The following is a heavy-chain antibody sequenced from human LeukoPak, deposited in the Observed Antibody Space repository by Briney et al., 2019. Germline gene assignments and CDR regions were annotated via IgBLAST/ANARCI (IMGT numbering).Heavy chain of an antibody. D-gene: IGHD3-22*01. CDR3: AKSVGTYYYDSSGYYHY. CDR1: GFTFSSYA. V-gene: IGHV3-23*01. J-gene: IGHJ4*02. CDR2: ISGSGGST. Sequence: PGGSLRLSCAASGFTFSSYAMSWVRQAPGKGLEWVSAISGSGGSTYYADSVKGRFTISRDNSKNTLYLQMNSLRAEDTAVYYCAKSVGTYYYDSSGYYHYWGQGTLVTVSS.